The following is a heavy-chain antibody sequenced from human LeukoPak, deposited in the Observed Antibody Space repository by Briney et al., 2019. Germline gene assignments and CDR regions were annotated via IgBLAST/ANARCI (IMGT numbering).Heavy chain of an antibody. CDR1: GGTFSSYA. CDR3: ARAYYELPNHYYYYMDV. D-gene: IGHD3-3*01. Sequence: GASVKVSCKASGGTFSSYAISWVRQAPGRGLEWMGGIIPIFGTANYAQKFQGRVTITTDESTSTAYMELSSLRSEDTAVYYCARAYYELPNHYYYYMDVWGKGTTVTVSS. CDR2: IIPIFGTA. J-gene: IGHJ6*03. V-gene: IGHV1-69*05.